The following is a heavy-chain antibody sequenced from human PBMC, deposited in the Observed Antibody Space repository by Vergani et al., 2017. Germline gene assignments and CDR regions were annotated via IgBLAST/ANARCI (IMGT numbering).Heavy chain of an antibody. CDR3: ATAGAAFCGGASCYDFFDY. D-gene: IGHD2-15*01. V-gene: IGHV3-33*01. J-gene: IGHJ4*02. CDR1: GFTLSSHA. Sequence: QVQLEESGGGVVQPGRSLRLSCAGSGFTLSSHAMHWVRQAPGKGLEWVAFIWYDGSKEYYADSVKGRFTISRDNSKNTLYLQMNNLRAADTAVYYCATAGAAFCGGASCYDFFDYWGQGTLVSVSS. CDR2: IWYDGSKE.